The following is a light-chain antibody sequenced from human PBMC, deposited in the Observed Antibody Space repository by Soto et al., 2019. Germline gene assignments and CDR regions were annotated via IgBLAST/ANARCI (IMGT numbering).Light chain of an antibody. Sequence: DIQLTQSPSILSASVGGRVTITCRASQDISNYLAWYQQKQGKAPKFLIYGTSTLQSGVPSRFSGSGSGTELNLTISSLQPEDVATYYCQQVNSYLLTFGGGTKVDIK. CDR1: QDISNY. CDR3: QQVNSYLLT. V-gene: IGKV1-9*01. J-gene: IGKJ4*01. CDR2: GTS.